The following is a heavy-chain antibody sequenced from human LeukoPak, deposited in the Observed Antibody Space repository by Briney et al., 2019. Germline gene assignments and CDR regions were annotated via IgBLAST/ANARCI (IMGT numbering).Heavy chain of an antibody. CDR3: ARDPAIVATIYDY. V-gene: IGHV3-21*01. CDR1: GFTFSSYS. Sequence: GGSLRLSCAASGFTFSSYSMNWVRQAPGKGLEWVSSISSSSSYINYADSVKGRFTISRDNAKNSLYLQMNSLRAEDTAVYYCARDPAIVATIYDYWDQGTLVTVSS. D-gene: IGHD5-12*01. J-gene: IGHJ4*02. CDR2: ISSSSSYI.